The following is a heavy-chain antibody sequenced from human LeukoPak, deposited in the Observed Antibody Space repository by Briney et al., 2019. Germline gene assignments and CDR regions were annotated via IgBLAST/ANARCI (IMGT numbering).Heavy chain of an antibody. D-gene: IGHD4-17*01. V-gene: IGHV3-30-3*01. CDR1: GFTFSSYA. J-gene: IGHJ3*02. CDR3: AREDYGDQGAFDI. Sequence: PGRSLRLSCAASGFTFSSYAMHRVRQAPGKGLEWVAVISYDGSNKYYADSVKGRFTISRDNSKNTLYLQMNSLRAEDTAVYYCAREDYGDQGAFDIWGQGTMVTVSS. CDR2: ISYDGSNK.